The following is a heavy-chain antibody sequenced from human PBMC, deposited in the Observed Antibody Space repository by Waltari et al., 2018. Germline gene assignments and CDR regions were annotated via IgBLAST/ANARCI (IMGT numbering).Heavy chain of an antibody. CDR2: IRYDGSNK. D-gene: IGHD6-19*01. Sequence: QVQLVESGGGVVQPGGSLRLSCAASGFTFSSYGMHWVRQAPGKGLEWVAFIRYDGSNKYYADSVKGRFTISRDNSKNTLYLQMNSLRAEDTAVYYCAKDSGIAVAPGYFDYWGQGTLVTVSS. CDR1: GFTFSSYG. CDR3: AKDSGIAVAPGYFDY. V-gene: IGHV3-30*02. J-gene: IGHJ4*02.